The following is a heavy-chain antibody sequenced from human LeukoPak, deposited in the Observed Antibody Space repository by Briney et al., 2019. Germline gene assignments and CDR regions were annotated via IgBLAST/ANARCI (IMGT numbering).Heavy chain of an antibody. J-gene: IGHJ4*02. CDR1: GFTFSSYA. V-gene: IGHV3-30*14. CDR3: ARSEGSGYFDY. D-gene: IGHD3-10*01. Sequence: PGGSLRLSCAASGFTFSSYAMHWVRQAPGKGLEWVAVISYDGSNKYYADSVKGRFTISRDNSKNTLYLQMNSLRAEDTAVYYCARSEGSGYFDYWGQGTLVTVSS. CDR2: ISYDGSNK.